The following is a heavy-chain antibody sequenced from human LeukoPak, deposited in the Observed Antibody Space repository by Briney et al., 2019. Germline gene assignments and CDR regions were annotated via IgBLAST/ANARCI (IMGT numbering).Heavy chain of an antibody. CDR1: GFTFSSYD. D-gene: IGHD5-12*01. J-gene: IGHJ4*02. CDR2: IGTAGDT. Sequence: PGGSLRLSCAASGFTFSSYDMHWVRQATGKGLEWVSAIGTAGDTYYPGSVKGRFTISRENAKNSLYLQMNSLRAEDTAVYYCARGGGYDYVAYWGQGTLVTVSS. V-gene: IGHV3-13*01. CDR3: ARGGGYDYVAY.